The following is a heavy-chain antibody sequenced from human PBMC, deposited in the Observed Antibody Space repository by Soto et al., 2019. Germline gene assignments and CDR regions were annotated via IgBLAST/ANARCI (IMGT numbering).Heavy chain of an antibody. D-gene: IGHD1-26*01. Sequence: QVQLVESGGGVVQPGGSLRLSRAASGFTISSYGMHWVRQAPGKGLEWLAVIWYDGSNKYYADSVKGRFTISRDNSKNTLYLQMNSLGAEDTAVYYCAGAEGGSGDGMDVWGQGTTVTVSS. CDR3: AGAEGGSGDGMDV. CDR1: GFTISSYG. CDR2: IWYDGSNK. J-gene: IGHJ6*02. V-gene: IGHV3-33*01.